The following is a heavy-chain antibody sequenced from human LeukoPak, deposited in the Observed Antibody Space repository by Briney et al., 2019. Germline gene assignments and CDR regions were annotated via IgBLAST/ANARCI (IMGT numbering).Heavy chain of an antibody. J-gene: IGHJ4*02. CDR2: ISSSGGTT. V-gene: IGHV3-23*01. D-gene: IGHD3-10*01. CDR3: AKDESYGSGSYFDY. Sequence: GGSLRLSCVAFGFTFSSYGMSWVRQAPGKGLEWVSGISSSGGTTYYADSVKGRFTISRDSSNNTLYLQMNSLRAEDTTLYYCAKDESYGSGSYFDYWGQGTLVTVSS. CDR1: GFTFSSYG.